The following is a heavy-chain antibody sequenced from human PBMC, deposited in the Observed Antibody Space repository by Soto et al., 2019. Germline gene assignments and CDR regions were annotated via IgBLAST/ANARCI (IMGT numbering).Heavy chain of an antibody. Sequence: KASETLSLTCSVCGGSVTSGNYYWTWIRQRPGKGLEWIGHIFNSGNAYYNPSLKRRASISADTSKNQFSLRLNSVTAADAAVYFCARDGSPIVPAAMSWLDPWGQRTLVAVSS. V-gene: IGHV4-31*03. CDR3: ARDGSPIVPAAMSWLDP. CDR2: IFNSGNA. D-gene: IGHD2-8*01. CDR1: GGSVTSGNYY. J-gene: IGHJ5*02.